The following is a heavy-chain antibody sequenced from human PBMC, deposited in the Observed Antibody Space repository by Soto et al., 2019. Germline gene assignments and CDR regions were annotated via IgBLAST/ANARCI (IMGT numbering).Heavy chain of an antibody. J-gene: IGHJ6*02. CDR3: ARDGLLWFGELLSRHYYYYGTDV. V-gene: IGHV1-18*04. Sequence: GASVKVSCKASGYTFTSYGISWVRQAPGQGLEWMGWISAYNGNTNYAQKLQGRVTMTTDTSTSTAYMELRSLRSDDTAVYYCARDGLLWFGELLSRHYYYYGTDVWGQGTTVTVSS. CDR2: ISAYNGNT. D-gene: IGHD3-10*01. CDR1: GYTFTSYG.